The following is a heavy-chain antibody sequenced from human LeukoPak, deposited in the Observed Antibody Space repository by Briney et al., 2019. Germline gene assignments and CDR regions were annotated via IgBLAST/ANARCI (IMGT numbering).Heavy chain of an antibody. CDR1: GFTFSSYA. J-gene: IGHJ5*02. CDR3: VTVGMTSIWSYLRFDP. D-gene: IGHD1-26*01. Sequence: GGSLRLSCAASGFTFSSYAMSWVRQAPGKGLEFVSAITSNGGSTYYADSVKGRFTISRDNSKNTLYLQMSSLRAEDTAVYYCVTVGMTSIWSYLRFDPRGQGTLVSVSS. CDR2: ITSNGGST. V-gene: IGHV3-64D*08.